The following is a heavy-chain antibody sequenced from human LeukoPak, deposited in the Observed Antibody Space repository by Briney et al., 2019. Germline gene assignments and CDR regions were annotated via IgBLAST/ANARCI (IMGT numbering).Heavy chain of an antibody. CDR3: AGVRVVITSADSVFDY. D-gene: IGHD3-22*01. Sequence: SETLSLTCAVSGGSISSNNWWGWVRQPPGKGLEWIGEIYHSGSPNYNPSLKSRVTISVDTSKNQFSLKLSSVTAADTAVYYCAGVRVVITSADSVFDYWGQGTLVTVSS. J-gene: IGHJ4*02. V-gene: IGHV4-4*02. CDR2: IYHSGSP. CDR1: GGSISSNNW.